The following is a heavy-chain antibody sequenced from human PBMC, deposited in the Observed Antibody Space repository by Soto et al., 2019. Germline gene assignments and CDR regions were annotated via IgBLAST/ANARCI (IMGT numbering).Heavy chain of an antibody. J-gene: IGHJ6*02. CDR2: ISAYNGNT. V-gene: IGHV1-18*01. CDR3: ASFREGYSYGGSYYYGMDV. D-gene: IGHD5-18*01. CDR1: GYTFTSYG. Sequence: QVQLVQSGAEVKKPGASVKVSCKASGYTFTSYGFSWVRQAPGQGLEWMGWISAYNGNTNYAQKLQGRLTMTTDTSTSTAYMELRSLRSDDTAVYYCASFREGYSYGGSYYYGMDVWGQGTTVTVSS.